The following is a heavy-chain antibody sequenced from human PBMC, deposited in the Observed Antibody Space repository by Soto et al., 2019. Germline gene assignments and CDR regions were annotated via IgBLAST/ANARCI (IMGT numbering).Heavy chain of an antibody. V-gene: IGHV3-30*18. CDR1: GFTFSSYG. D-gene: IGHD1-26*01. CDR2: MSYDGSNK. J-gene: IGHJ4*02. Sequence: QVQLVESGGGVVQPGRSLRLSCAASGFTFSSYGMHWVRQAPGKGLEWVAVMSYDGSNKYYADSVKGRFTISRDNSKNTLYLQMNSLRAEDTAVYYCAKDRYGGSPRYYFDYWGQGTLVTVSS. CDR3: AKDRYGGSPRYYFDY.